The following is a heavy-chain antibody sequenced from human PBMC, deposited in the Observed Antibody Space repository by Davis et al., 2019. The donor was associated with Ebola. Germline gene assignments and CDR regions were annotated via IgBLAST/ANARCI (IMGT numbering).Heavy chain of an antibody. Sequence: PSETLSLTCTVSGGSVSGASYYWSWIRQPPGKGLEWIGEINHSGSTNYNPSLKSRVTISVDTSKNQFSLKLSSVTAADTAVYYCASGLGYCSGGSCYSGSYYYYYMDVWGKGTTVTVSS. CDR2: INHSGST. CDR1: GGSVSGASYY. J-gene: IGHJ6*03. V-gene: IGHV4-34*01. D-gene: IGHD2-15*01. CDR3: ASGLGYCSGGSCYSGSYYYYYMDV.